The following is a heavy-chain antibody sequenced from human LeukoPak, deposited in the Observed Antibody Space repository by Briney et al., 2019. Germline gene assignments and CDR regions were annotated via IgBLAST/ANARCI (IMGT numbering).Heavy chain of an antibody. D-gene: IGHD3-10*01. Sequence: GGSLRLSCAASGFTFSSYEMNWVRQAPGKGLEWVSYISSSGSTIYYADSVKGRFTISRDNAKNSLYLQMNSLRAEDTAVYYCAKDRAITMVRGLDYWGQGTLVTVSS. J-gene: IGHJ4*02. CDR2: ISSSGSTI. CDR1: GFTFSSYE. V-gene: IGHV3-48*03. CDR3: AKDRAITMVRGLDY.